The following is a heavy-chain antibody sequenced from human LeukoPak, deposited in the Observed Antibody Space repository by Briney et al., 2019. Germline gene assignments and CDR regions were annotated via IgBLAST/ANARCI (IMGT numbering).Heavy chain of an antibody. Sequence: GGSLRLSCAASGFTFSDYWMHWVRQAPGKGLVGVSRINSDGRITNYADSVKGRFTISRDNAKNTLYLQMNSLRAEDTAVYYCARVGYFDWSVYYYMDVWGKGTTVTISS. D-gene: IGHD3-9*01. CDR3: ARVGYFDWSVYYYMDV. CDR1: GFTFSDYW. J-gene: IGHJ6*03. V-gene: IGHV3-74*01. CDR2: INSDGRIT.